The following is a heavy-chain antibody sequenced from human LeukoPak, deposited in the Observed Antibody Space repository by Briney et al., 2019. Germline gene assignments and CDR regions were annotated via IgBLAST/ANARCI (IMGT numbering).Heavy chain of an antibody. CDR3: AKTNYYDTTDDKPYTTHFDY. D-gene: IGHD3-22*01. CDR1: GFTFSSYW. V-gene: IGHV3-7*03. Sequence: GGSLRLSCAASGFTFSSYWMSWVRQAPGKGLEWLANIKQDGTEKNYLNSVKGRFTISRDNSNNILFLQMDSLRAEDTAMYYCAKTNYYDTTDDKPYTTHFDYWGQGALVTVSS. CDR2: IKQDGTEK. J-gene: IGHJ4*02.